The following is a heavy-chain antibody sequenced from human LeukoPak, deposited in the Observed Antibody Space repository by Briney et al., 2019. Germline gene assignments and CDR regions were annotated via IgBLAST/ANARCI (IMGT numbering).Heavy chain of an antibody. CDR2: IYHSGST. CDR1: GGSISSSNW. J-gene: IGHJ2*01. V-gene: IGHV4-4*02. Sequence: PSGTLSLTCAVSGGSISSSNWWSWVRQPPGKGLEWIGEIYHSGSTNYNPSLKSRVTISVDKSRNQFSLKLSSVTAADTAVYYCARDLRRFHPWYFDLWGRGTLVTVSS. D-gene: IGHD5/OR15-5a*01. CDR3: ARDLRRFHPWYFDL.